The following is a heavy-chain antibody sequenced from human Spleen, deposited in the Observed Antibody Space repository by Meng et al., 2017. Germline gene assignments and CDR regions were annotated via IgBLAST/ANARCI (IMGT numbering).Heavy chain of an antibody. D-gene: IGHD3-10*01. CDR3: ARDRVKGRPSHSGSYYSLILGGYFDY. V-gene: IGHV3-43*01. J-gene: IGHJ4*02. CDR2: ITWDGSST. CDR1: GFTFGDYS. Sequence: GESLKISCAASGFTFGDYSMYWVRQVPEKGLEWVSVITWDGSSTDYTDSVKGRFTIARDNTKNSLYLLMNSLRPEDTAVYYCARDRVKGRPSHSGSYYSLILGGYFDYWGQGTLVTVSS.